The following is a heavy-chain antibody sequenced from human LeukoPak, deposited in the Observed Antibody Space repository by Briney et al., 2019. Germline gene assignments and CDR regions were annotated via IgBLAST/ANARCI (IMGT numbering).Heavy chain of an antibody. V-gene: IGHV1-18*01. D-gene: IGHD1-1*01. Sequence: GASVKVSCKASGYTFTSYGISWVRQAPGQGLEWMGWISAYNGNTNYAQKLQGRVTMTTDTSTGTAYMELRSLRSDDTAVYYCARSESGTLYYYYMDVWGKGTTVTISS. CDR2: ISAYNGNT. CDR1: GYTFTSYG. CDR3: ARSESGTLYYYYMDV. J-gene: IGHJ6*03.